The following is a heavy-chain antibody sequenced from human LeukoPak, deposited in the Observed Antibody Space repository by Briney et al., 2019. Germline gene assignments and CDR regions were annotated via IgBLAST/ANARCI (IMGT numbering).Heavy chain of an antibody. V-gene: IGHV4-34*01. Sequence: SETLSLTCAVYGGSFRGYYWSWIRQPPGKGLEWIGEINHSGSTNYNPSLKSRVTISVDTSKNQFSLKLSSVTAADTAVYYCARGQIPYYGSGRTGLGYWGQGTLVTVSS. CDR3: ARGQIPYYGSGRTGLGY. CDR2: INHSGST. CDR1: GGSFRGYY. J-gene: IGHJ4*02. D-gene: IGHD3-10*01.